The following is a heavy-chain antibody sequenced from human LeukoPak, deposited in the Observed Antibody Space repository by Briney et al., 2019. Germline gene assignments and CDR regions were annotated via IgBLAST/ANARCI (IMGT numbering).Heavy chain of an antibody. J-gene: IGHJ4*02. D-gene: IGHD3-22*01. V-gene: IGHV4-31*03. CDR2: IYYSGST. Sequence: PSQTLSLTCTVSGGSISSGGYYWSWIRQHPGKGLEWIGYIYYSGSTYYNPSLKSRVTISVDTSKNQYSLKLSSVTAADTAVYYCARAGRYYYDSSGLDWGQGTLVTVSS. CDR3: ARAGRYYYDSSGLD. CDR1: GGSISSGGYY.